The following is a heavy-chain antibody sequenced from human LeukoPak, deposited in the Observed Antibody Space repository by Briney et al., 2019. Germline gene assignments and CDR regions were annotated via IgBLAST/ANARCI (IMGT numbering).Heavy chain of an antibody. CDR3: ARDHGAY. Sequence: AGGSLRLSCAASGFTFSSYEMNWVRQAPWKGLECVSFISSSGNTIYYADSVKGRFTISRDNAKNSLYLQMNSLRAEDSAIYYCARDHGAYWGQGTLVTVSS. V-gene: IGHV3-48*03. CDR1: GFTFSSYE. CDR2: ISSSGNTI. J-gene: IGHJ4*02. D-gene: IGHD3-10*01.